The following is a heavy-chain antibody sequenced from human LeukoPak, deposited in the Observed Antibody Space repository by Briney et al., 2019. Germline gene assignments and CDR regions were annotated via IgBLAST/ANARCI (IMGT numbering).Heavy chain of an antibody. CDR3: ARRDCDTIKCRGSNWFDP. Sequence: PGGSLRLSCAASGFTFSSYSMNWVRQAPGKGLEWVSYISNSGSIIYYADSVKGRFTISRDNAKNSLYLQVNSLRAEDTAVYYCARRDCDTIKCRGSNWFDPWGQGTLVSVSS. V-gene: IGHV3-48*01. D-gene: IGHD3-22*01. CDR1: GFTFSSYS. J-gene: IGHJ5*02. CDR2: ISNSGSII.